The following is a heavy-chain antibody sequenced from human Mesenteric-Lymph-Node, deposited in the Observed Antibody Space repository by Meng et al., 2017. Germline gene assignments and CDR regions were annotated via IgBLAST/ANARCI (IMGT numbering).Heavy chain of an antibody. J-gene: IGHJ4*02. D-gene: IGHD6-13*01. CDR2: ISVYNGNT. CDR1: GYTFARHG. V-gene: IGHV1-18*01. Sequence: QVQLVQSGAEVRKPGASVKVPCQASGYTFARHGITWVRQAPGQGLEWMGWISVYNGNTKCAEKFQGRVTMTTDTSTSTVYMEVRSLTSDDTAIYYCARDLKPEGIATEYLDYWGQGTLVTVSS. CDR3: ARDLKPEGIATEYLDY.